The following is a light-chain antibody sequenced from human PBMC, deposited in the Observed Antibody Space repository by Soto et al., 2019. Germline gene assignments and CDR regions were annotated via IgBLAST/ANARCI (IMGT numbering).Light chain of an antibody. J-gene: IGLJ2*01. CDR1: SSDIGGYRY. CDR2: DVT. Sequence: QSALTQPASVSGSPGQSVTISCTGTSSDIGGYRYVSWYQQLPGKAPKLMIHDVTNRPSGVSDRFSGSKSGNTASLTISGLQAEDADDYYCTSYTSDSAVIFGGGTKLTVL. V-gene: IGLV2-14*03. CDR3: TSYTSDSAVI.